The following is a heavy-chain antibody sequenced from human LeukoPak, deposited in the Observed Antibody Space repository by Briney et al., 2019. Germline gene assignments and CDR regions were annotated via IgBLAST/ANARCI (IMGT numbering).Heavy chain of an antibody. CDR3: ASRTPHDILTGYYWVDYYMDV. V-gene: IGHV4-61*02. J-gene: IGHJ6*03. D-gene: IGHD3-9*01. CDR1: GGSLSRGSYY. CDR2: IYTSGST. Sequence: SRTLSLTRTVSGGSLSRGSYYWSWIRQPAGKGLEWIGRIYTSGSTNYNPPLKSRVTISLDTSKNQSSLKLSSVTAADTAVYYCASRTPHDILTGYYWVDYYMDVWGKGTTVTVSS.